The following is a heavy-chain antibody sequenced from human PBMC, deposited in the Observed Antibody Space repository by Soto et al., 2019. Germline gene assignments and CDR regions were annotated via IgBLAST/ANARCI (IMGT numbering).Heavy chain of an antibody. CDR3: ARAGYSYGYDGWFDP. CDR1: GYTFTSYG. V-gene: IGHV1-18*01. Sequence: GASVKVSCKASGYTFTSYGISWVRQAPGQGLEWMGWISAYNGNTNYAQKLQGRVTMTTDTSTSTAYMELRSLRSDDTAVYYCARAGYSYGYDGWFDPWGQGTLVTVSS. D-gene: IGHD5-18*01. J-gene: IGHJ5*02. CDR2: ISAYNGNT.